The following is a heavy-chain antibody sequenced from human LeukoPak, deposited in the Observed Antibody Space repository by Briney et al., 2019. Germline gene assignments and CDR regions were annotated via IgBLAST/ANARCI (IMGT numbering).Heavy chain of an antibody. Sequence: SETLSLTCTVSGYSISSGYYWGWIRQPPGKGLEWIGSIYHSGSTYYNPSLKSRVTISVDTSKNQFSPKLGSVTAADTAVYYCVGGSYHNWFDPWGQGTLVTVSS. V-gene: IGHV4-38-2*02. CDR3: VGGSYHNWFDP. CDR2: IYHSGST. D-gene: IGHD1-26*01. J-gene: IGHJ5*02. CDR1: GYSISSGYY.